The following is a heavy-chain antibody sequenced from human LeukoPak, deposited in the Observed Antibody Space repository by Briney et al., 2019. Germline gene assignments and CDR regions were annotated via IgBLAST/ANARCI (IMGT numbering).Heavy chain of an antibody. J-gene: IGHJ4*02. Sequence: GGSLRLSCAASGFTFSDYYMSWIRQAPGKGLEWVSYISSSGSTIYYADSVKGRFTISRDNAKNLLYLQMNSLRAEDTAVYYCAREVTTAAAGEVFDYWGQGTLVTVSS. D-gene: IGHD6-13*01. CDR2: ISSSGSTI. CDR1: GFTFSDYY. CDR3: AREVTTAAAGEVFDY. V-gene: IGHV3-11*01.